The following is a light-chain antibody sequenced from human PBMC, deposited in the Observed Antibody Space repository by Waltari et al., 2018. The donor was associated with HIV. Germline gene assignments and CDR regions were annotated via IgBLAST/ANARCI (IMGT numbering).Light chain of an antibody. V-gene: IGLV2-14*03. CDR3: SSYTTSNTVV. Sequence: QSALTQHASVSGSPGQSITISFSGTRSVISTYDFVSWYQKHPAKAPKLLIYDVTARPSGVSRRFSGSKSGSTASLTISSIQADDEADYYCSSYTTSNTVVFGPGTKLSVL. CDR2: DVT. J-gene: IGLJ2*01. CDR1: RSVISTYDF.